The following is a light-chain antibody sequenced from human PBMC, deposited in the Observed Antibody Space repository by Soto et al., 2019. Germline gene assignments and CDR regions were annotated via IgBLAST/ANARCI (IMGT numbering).Light chain of an antibody. V-gene: IGKV1-5*01. CDR1: QSISGC. Sequence: DIVLTQSPGTLSSSLGDRITISCRASQSISGCLAWYQHKPGKGPRLLIYDASSQETGSPYRFSGSGSGTEFTLTINRLEPEDFPLYYCQQYHSSPPTFGQGTKVEIK. CDR2: DAS. J-gene: IGKJ1*01. CDR3: QQYHSSPPT.